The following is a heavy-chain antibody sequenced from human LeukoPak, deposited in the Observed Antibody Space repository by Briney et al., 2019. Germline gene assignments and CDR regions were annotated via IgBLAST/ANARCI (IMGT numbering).Heavy chain of an antibody. V-gene: IGHV4-61*02. Sequence: SETLSLTCTVSGDSINSGNHYWNWIRQPAGKGLEWIGRVFTSGSTNYSPSLKSRVTISLDKSKNHFSLRLTSVTAADTAVYYCASGVVATSSPFDYWGQGTLVTVSS. CDR2: VFTSGST. CDR3: ASGVVATSSPFDY. CDR1: GDSINSGNHY. J-gene: IGHJ4*02. D-gene: IGHD5-12*01.